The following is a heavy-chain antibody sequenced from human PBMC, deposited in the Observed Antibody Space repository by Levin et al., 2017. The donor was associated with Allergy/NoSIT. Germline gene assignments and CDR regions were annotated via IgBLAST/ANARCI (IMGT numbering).Heavy chain of an antibody. Sequence: SQTLSLTCTVSGGSLSSYYWSWIRQPAGKGLEWIGRIYTSGSTNYNPSLKSRVTMSVDTSKNQFSLKLSSVTAADTAVYYCARFEETGPNEVGMDVWGQGTTVTVSS. V-gene: IGHV4-4*07. J-gene: IGHJ6*02. CDR3: ARFEETGPNEVGMDV. CDR2: IYTSGST. CDR1: GGSLSSYY. D-gene: IGHD7-27*01.